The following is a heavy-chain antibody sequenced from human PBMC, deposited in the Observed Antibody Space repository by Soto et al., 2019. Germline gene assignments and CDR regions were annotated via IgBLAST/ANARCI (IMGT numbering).Heavy chain of an antibody. V-gene: IGHV1-3*01. CDR3: ARDMGFGLSDY. CDR1: GYTFTSYA. D-gene: IGHD3-10*01. Sequence: QVPLVQSGAEVKKPGASVKVSCKASGYTFTSYAMHWVRQAPGQRLEWMGWINAGNGNTKYSQKFQGRVTITRDTSASTVHMELSSLRSEDTAVYYCARDMGFGLSDYWGQGTLVTVSS. J-gene: IGHJ4*02. CDR2: INAGNGNT.